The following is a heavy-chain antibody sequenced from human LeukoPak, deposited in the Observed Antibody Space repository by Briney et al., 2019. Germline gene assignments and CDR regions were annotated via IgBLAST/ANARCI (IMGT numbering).Heavy chain of an antibody. V-gene: IGHV4-39*07. J-gene: IGHJ5*02. CDR3: ARVYSSTHNWSDT. CDR2: IYYSGTT. CDR1: GDSISTTSYF. D-gene: IGHD2-2*01. Sequence: SETLSLTCTVSGDSISTTSYFWAWVRQPPGGGREWIASIYYSGTTYYKSSLKGRVMISMERSKNHFSLNMNSLTAAYTALYYCARVYSSTHNWSDTWGRGIQVAVSS.